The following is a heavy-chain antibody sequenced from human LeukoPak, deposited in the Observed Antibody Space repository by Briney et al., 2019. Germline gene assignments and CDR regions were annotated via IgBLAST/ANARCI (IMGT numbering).Heavy chain of an antibody. CDR3: ARESEDVLRSRYYYYYMDV. CDR2: ISGSGGST. J-gene: IGHJ6*03. V-gene: IGHV3-23*01. CDR1: GFTFSSYA. Sequence: GGSLRLSCAASGFTFSSYAMSWVRQAPGKGLEWVSAISGSGGSTYYADSVKGRFTISRDNSKNTLYLQMNSLRAEDTAVYYCARESEDVLRSRYYYYYMDVWGKGTTVTVS. D-gene: IGHD3-3*01.